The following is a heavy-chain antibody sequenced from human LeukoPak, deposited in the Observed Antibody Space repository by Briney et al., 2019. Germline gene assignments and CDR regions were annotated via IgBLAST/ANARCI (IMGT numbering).Heavy chain of an antibody. Sequence: PGGSLRLSCAASGFTFSTYTMNWVRQAPGKGLEWVSSISSSSSSTYHADSVKGRFTISRDNAKNSLYLQMNSLRAEDTAVYYCARGGSYRFDYWGQGTLVTVSS. CDR1: GFTFSTYT. CDR2: ISSSSSST. D-gene: IGHD1-26*01. V-gene: IGHV3-21*01. CDR3: ARGGSYRFDY. J-gene: IGHJ4*02.